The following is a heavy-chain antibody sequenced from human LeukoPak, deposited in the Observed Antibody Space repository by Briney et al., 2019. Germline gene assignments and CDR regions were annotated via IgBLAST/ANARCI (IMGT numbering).Heavy chain of an antibody. D-gene: IGHD3-10*01. CDR1: GGTLSSYA. V-gene: IGHV1-69*06. Sequence: GASVKVSCKAPGGTLSSYAISWVRQAPGQGLEWMGGIIPIFGTANYAQKFQGRVTITADKSTSTAYMELSSLRSEDTAVYYCASDLWFGELSHAFDIWGQGTMVTVSS. J-gene: IGHJ3*02. CDR3: ASDLWFGELSHAFDI. CDR2: IIPIFGTA.